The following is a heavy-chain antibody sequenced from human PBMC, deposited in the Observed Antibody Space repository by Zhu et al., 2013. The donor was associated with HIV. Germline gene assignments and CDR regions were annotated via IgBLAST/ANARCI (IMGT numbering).Heavy chain of an antibody. CDR3: ARGLSPVYSSSWYYFDY. J-gene: IGHJ4*02. Sequence: QVQLVQSGAEVKKPGSSVKVSCKASGGTFSSYAISWVRQAPGQGLEWMGRIIPILGIANYAQKFQGRVTITADKSTSTAYMELSSLRSEDTAVYYCARGLSPVYSSSWYYFDYWGQGTPSVTVS. V-gene: IGHV1-69*09. D-gene: IGHD6-13*01. CDR1: GGTFSSYA. CDR2: IIPILGIA.